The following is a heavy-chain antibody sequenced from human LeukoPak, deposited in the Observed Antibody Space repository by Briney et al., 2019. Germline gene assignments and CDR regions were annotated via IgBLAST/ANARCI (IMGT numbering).Heavy chain of an antibody. CDR1: GLTFDHYV. Sequence: GGSLRLSCAASGLTFDHYVMHWVRQAPGKGLEWVSLISGDGGSTYYADSVKGRLTISRDNSKNSLYLQMNSLTTEDTALYFCAKGTTMYAFDIWGQGAMVTVSS. J-gene: IGHJ3*02. V-gene: IGHV3-43*02. CDR2: ISGDGGST. D-gene: IGHD1-1*01. CDR3: AKGTTMYAFDI.